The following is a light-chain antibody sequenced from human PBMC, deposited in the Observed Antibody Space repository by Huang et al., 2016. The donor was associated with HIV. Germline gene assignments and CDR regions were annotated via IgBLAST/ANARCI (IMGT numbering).Light chain of an antibody. CDR3: QQLHSYPIT. J-gene: IGKJ5*01. Sequence: QLTQSPSSLSMSVGDRVIITCQASQDIANSLAWYQHKPGRAPKLLISAASTLQSGVPSRFSGGGAGTYFTLIITNLQPDDFASYYCQQLHSYPITFGQGTRLDI. V-gene: IGKV1-9*01. CDR2: AAS. CDR1: QDIANS.